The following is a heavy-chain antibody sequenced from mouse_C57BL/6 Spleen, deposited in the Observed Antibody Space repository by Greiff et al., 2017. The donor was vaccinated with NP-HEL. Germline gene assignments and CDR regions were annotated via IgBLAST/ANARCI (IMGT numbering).Heavy chain of an antibody. V-gene: IGHV5-9-1*02. J-gene: IGHJ3*01. CDR2: ISSGGDYI. CDR1: GFTFSSYA. Sequence: EVKLMESGEGLVKPGGSLKLSCAASGFTFSSYAMSWVRQTPEKRLEWVAYISSGGDYIYYADTVKGRFTISRDNARNTLYLQMSSLKSEDTAMYYCTREGIYYDYDGFAYWGQGTLVTVSA. D-gene: IGHD2-4*01. CDR3: TREGIYYDYDGFAY.